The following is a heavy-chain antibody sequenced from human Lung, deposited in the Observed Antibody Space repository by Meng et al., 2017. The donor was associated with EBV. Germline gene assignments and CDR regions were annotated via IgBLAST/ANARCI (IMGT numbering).Heavy chain of an antibody. J-gene: IGHJ5*02. V-gene: IGHV4-4*02. Sequence: QFHVEGAGPGLVKPSGTLSLICVVSGGAISGPNWWSWVRQSPEKGLEWIGEVNDRGTMNFNPSLRSRVSMSVDKSKNEFSLKIDSVTAADTAVYFCARGGAFSPYNWFDPWGQGALVTVSS. D-gene: IGHD4/OR15-4a*01. CDR2: VNDRGTM. CDR3: ARGGAFSPYNWFDP. CDR1: GGAISGPNW.